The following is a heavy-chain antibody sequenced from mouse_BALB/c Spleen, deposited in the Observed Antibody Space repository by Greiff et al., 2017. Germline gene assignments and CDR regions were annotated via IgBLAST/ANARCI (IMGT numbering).Heavy chain of an antibody. J-gene: IGHJ2*01. CDR3: ALDSSGLDFDY. CDR1: GYTFTNYW. V-gene: IGHV1-63*02. D-gene: IGHD3-2*01. Sequence: QVQLKESGAELVRPGTSVKISCKASGYTFTNYWLGWVKQRPGHGLEWIGDIYPGGGYTNYNEKFKGKATLTADTSSSTAYMQLSSLTSEDSAVYFCALDSSGLDFDYWGQGTTLTVSS. CDR2: IYPGGGYT.